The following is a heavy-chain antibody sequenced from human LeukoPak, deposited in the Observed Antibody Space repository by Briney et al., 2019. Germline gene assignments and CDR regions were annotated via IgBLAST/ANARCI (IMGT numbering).Heavy chain of an antibody. CDR1: GGSISSYY. CDR3: AKSEDSSGYNSDAFDI. CDR2: IYYSGST. V-gene: IGHV4-59*01. J-gene: IGHJ3*02. D-gene: IGHD3-22*01. Sequence: SETLSLTCTVSGGSISSYYWSWIRQPPGKGLEWIGYIYYSGSTNYNPSLKSRVTISVDTSKNQFSLKLSSVTAADTVVYYCAKSEDSSGYNSDAFDIWGQGTMVTVSS.